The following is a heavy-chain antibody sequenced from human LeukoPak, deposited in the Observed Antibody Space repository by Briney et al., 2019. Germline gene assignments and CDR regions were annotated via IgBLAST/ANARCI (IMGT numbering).Heavy chain of an antibody. D-gene: IGHD3-3*01. V-gene: IGHV3-21*01. J-gene: IGHJ4*02. CDR3: ASRLPGILGYFDY. CDR2: ISSSSSYI. Sequence: GGSLRLSCAASGFTFSSYSMNWVRQAPGKGLEWVSSISSSSSYIYYADSVKGRFTISRDNAKNSLYLQMNSLRAEDTAVYYCASRLPGILGYFDYWGQGTLVTVSS. CDR1: GFTFSSYS.